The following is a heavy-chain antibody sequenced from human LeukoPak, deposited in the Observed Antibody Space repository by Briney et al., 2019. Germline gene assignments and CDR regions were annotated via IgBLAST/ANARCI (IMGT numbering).Heavy chain of an antibody. CDR3: ARWGSYYNFDY. Sequence: GGSLRLSCGVSGFSISRYGMHWVRQAPGKGLEYVSAIGNNGDTTYYANSVRGRFTISRDNSKNTLYLQMGSLGAEDMAVYYCARWGSYYNFDYWGQGTLVAASS. V-gene: IGHV3-64*01. CDR1: GFSISRYG. CDR2: IGNNGDTT. D-gene: IGHD1-26*01. J-gene: IGHJ4*02.